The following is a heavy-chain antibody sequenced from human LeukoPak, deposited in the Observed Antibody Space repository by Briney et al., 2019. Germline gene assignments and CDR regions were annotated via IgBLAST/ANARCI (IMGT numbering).Heavy chain of an antibody. Sequence: KSSETLSLTCTVSGGSIGNYYWSWIRQTAGKGLEWIGRIYSSGSTNYNLFLKSRVTMSVDTSKNEFSLKLSAVTAADTAVYYCARGLGSNYYYYYMDVWGKGTTVTISS. CDR1: GGSIGNYY. CDR3: ARGLGSNYYYYYMDV. J-gene: IGHJ6*03. D-gene: IGHD3-10*01. V-gene: IGHV4-4*07. CDR2: IYSSGST.